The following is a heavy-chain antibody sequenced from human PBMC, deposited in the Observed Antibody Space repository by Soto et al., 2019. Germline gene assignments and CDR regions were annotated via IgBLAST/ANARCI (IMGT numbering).Heavy chain of an antibody. Sequence: ESGGGLVQPGGSLRLSCAASGFTFSSYWMSWVRQAPGKGLEWVANIKQDGSEKYYVDSVKGRFTISRDNAKNSLYLQMNSLRAEDTAVYYCARVRCSSTSCYVPLKLYYFDYWGQGTLVTVSS. CDR1: GFTFSSYW. J-gene: IGHJ4*02. CDR3: ARVRCSSTSCYVPLKLYYFDY. V-gene: IGHV3-7*01. CDR2: IKQDGSEK. D-gene: IGHD2-2*01.